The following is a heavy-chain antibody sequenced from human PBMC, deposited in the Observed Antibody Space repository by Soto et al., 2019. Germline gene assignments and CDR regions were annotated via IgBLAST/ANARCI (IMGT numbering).Heavy chain of an antibody. Sequence: GGSLRLSCAVSGFTFSSYSMNWVRQAPGKGLEWVSSISSSSSYIYYADSVKGRFTISRDNAKNSLYLQMNSLRAEDTAVYYCARDAPPPIAVAGLPKYYYYYGMDVWGQGTTVTVSS. CDR2: ISSSSSYI. J-gene: IGHJ6*02. D-gene: IGHD6-19*01. CDR1: GFTFSSYS. V-gene: IGHV3-21*01. CDR3: ARDAPPPIAVAGLPKYYYYYGMDV.